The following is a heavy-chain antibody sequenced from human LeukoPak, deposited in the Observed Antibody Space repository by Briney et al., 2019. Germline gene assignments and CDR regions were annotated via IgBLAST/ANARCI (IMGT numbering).Heavy chain of an antibody. Sequence: ASVKVSCKVSGYTLTELSMHWVRQAPGKGLEWMGGFDPEDGETIYAQKFQGRVTMTEDTSTDTAYMELSSLRSEDTAVYYCATAGYGSGSYYQRGTDYWGQGTLVTVSS. D-gene: IGHD3-10*01. J-gene: IGHJ4*02. CDR1: GYTLTELS. V-gene: IGHV1-24*01. CDR3: ATAGYGSGSYYQRGTDY. CDR2: FDPEDGET.